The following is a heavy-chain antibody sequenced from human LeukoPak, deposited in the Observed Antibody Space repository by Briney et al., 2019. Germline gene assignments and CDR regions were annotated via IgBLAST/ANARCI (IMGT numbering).Heavy chain of an antibody. CDR2: IWYDGSNK. CDR1: GFTFSTYG. J-gene: IGHJ3*02. V-gene: IGHV3-33*01. CDR3: AREQTRAFDI. Sequence: GGSLRPSGAASGFTFSTYGIRWGRQAPGQGLEWVSVIWYDGSNKYYADSVRGRFTISRDNSKNTLYLQMNSLRAEDTAVYYCAREQTRAFDIWGQGTLVTVSS.